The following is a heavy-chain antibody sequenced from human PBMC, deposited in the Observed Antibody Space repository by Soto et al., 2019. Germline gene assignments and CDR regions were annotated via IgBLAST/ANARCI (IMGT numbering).Heavy chain of an antibody. Sequence: SETLSLTCTVSGGSISSGGYYWSRIRQHPGKGLEWIGYIYYSGSTYYNPSLKSRVTISVDTSKNQFSLKLSSVTAADTAVYYCARHNYDGSGYYYYYYGMDVWGQGTTVTVSS. V-gene: IGHV4-31*03. CDR3: ARHNYDGSGYYYYYYGMDV. J-gene: IGHJ6*02. D-gene: IGHD3-22*01. CDR2: IYYSGST. CDR1: GGSISSGGYY.